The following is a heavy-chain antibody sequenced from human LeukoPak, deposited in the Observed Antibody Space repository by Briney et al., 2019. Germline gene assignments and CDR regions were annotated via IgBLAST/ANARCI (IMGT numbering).Heavy chain of an antibody. V-gene: IGHV4-34*01. J-gene: IGHJ3*02. CDR1: GGSFSGYH. CDR2: INHSGST. CDR3: ARDLYSSRTNDAFVI. D-gene: IGHD6-13*01. Sequence: KTSETLSLTCAVYGGSFSGYHWSWIRQPPGKGLEWIGEINHSGSTYYNPSLKRRVTISVDTSKNQFSLKLSSVTAADTAVYYCARDLYSSRTNDAFVIWGQGTMVTVSS.